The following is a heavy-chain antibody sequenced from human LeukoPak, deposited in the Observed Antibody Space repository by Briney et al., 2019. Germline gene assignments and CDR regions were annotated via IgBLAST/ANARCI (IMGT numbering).Heavy chain of an antibody. Sequence: PGGSLRLSCAASGFTVSSNYMSWVRQAPGKGLEWASVIYSGGSTYYADSVKGRFTISRDNSKNTLYLQMNSLRAEDTAVYYCARDRDGGTTDYWGQGTLVTVSS. J-gene: IGHJ4*02. D-gene: IGHD1-1*01. CDR2: IYSGGST. V-gene: IGHV3-53*01. CDR1: GFTVSSNY. CDR3: ARDRDGGTTDY.